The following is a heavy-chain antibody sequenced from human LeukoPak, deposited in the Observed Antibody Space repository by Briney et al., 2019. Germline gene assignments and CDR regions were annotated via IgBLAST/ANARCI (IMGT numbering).Heavy chain of an antibody. CDR1: GSTFSSYA. CDR3: ARASREQWYDAFDI. CDR2: ISYDGSNK. J-gene: IGHJ3*02. D-gene: IGHD6-19*01. Sequence: GGSLRLSCAASGSTFSSYAMHWVRQAPGKGLEWVAVISYDGSNKYYADSVKGRFTISRDNSKNTLYLQMNSLRAEDTAVYYCARASREQWYDAFDIWGQGTMVTVSS. V-gene: IGHV3-30*04.